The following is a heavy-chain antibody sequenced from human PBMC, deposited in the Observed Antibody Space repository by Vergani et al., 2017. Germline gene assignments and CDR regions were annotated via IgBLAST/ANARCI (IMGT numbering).Heavy chain of an antibody. J-gene: IGHJ4*02. CDR1: GGSISSSSNY. V-gene: IGHV4-39*01. CDR2: IYYSGST. D-gene: IGHD3-22*01. Sequence: QLQLQESGPGLVKPSETLSLTCTVSGGSISSSSNYWGWIRPPPGKGLEWIGSIYYSGSTYYNPSLKSRGTISVDTSKNQFSLKLSSVTAADTAVYYCVSNGYYCLDYWGRGTLVTGSS. CDR3: VSNGYYCLDY.